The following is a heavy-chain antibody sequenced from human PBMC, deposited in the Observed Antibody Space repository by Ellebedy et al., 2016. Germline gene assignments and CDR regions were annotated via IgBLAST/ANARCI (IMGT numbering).Heavy chain of an antibody. D-gene: IGHD3-10*01. Sequence: GGSLRLXXAASGFTFGDYYMDWVRQAPGKGLEWVGRIRNKVNSYSTEYAASVKGRFTISGDDSNNSLYLQRNSLKTEDTAVYYCTRSYGSGTPYYYYYMDVWGKGTTVTVSS. CDR1: GFTFGDYY. CDR3: TRSYGSGTPYYYYYMDV. CDR2: IRNKVNSYST. V-gene: IGHV3-72*01. J-gene: IGHJ6*03.